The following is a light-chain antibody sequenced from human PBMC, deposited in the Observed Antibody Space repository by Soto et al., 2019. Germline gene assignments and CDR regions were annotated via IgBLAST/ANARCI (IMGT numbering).Light chain of an antibody. J-gene: IGKJ2*01. V-gene: IGKV3-15*01. CDR3: QQYNNWPPYT. CDR1: ENIKTR. CDR2: DAF. Sequence: EKVMTQSPATLSVSPGERATLSCRASENIKTRLAWYQQKPGQAPSLLIYDAFTRATGVPARFSGSASGTEFTLTISSLQSEDFAVYYCQQYNNWPPYTFGQGTKLEIK.